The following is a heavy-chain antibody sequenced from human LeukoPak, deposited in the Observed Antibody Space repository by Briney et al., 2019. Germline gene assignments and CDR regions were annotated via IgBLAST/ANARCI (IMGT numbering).Heavy chain of an antibody. J-gene: IGHJ4*02. Sequence: ASVKVSCKASDYTFTDYGITWVRRAPGQGLEWMGWISAYNGNKEYAQKFQGRVTMTTETSTSTAYMELRSLRSDDTAVYYCARDLVLGKGYWGQGTLVTVSS. CDR3: ARDLVLGKGY. D-gene: IGHD4/OR15-4a*01. CDR2: ISAYNGNK. V-gene: IGHV1-18*01. CDR1: DYTFTDYG.